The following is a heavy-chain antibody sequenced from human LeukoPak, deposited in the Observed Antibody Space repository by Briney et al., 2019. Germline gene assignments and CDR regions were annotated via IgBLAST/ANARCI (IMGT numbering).Heavy chain of an antibody. CDR2: IYYSGST. J-gene: IGHJ2*01. Sequence: QTLSLTCTVSGGSISSGDYYWSWIRQPPGKGLEWIGYIYYSGSTYYNPSLKSRVTISVDTSKNQSSLKLSSVTAADTAVYYCARGGYYDSSGYPGLYWYFDLWGRGTLVTVSS. V-gene: IGHV4-30-4*01. D-gene: IGHD3-22*01. CDR3: ARGGYYDSSGYPGLYWYFDL. CDR1: GGSISSGDYY.